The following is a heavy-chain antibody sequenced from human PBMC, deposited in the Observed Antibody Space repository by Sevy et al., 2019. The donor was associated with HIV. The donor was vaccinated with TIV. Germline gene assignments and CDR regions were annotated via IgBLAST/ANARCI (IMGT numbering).Heavy chain of an antibody. J-gene: IGHJ4*02. Sequence: SETLSLTCTVSGASISSNTYYWGWIRQPPGKDLDWIGSIYFSGSAYYHPSLKGRVTISVDTSKNQFSLKVRSVTATDTAVYYCAREGPRIAQFDNWGQGTLVTVSS. CDR3: AREGPRIAQFDN. CDR1: GASISSNTYY. CDR2: IYFSGSA. D-gene: IGHD6-13*01. V-gene: IGHV4-39*02.